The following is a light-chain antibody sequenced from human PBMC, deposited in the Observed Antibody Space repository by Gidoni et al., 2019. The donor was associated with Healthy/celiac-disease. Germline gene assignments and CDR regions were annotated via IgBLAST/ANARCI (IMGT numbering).Light chain of an antibody. J-gene: IGKJ1*01. CDR1: QSISSS. CDR2: AAS. V-gene: IGKV1-39*01. Sequence: DIPRTQSASSLSASVGASVTITCRASQSISSSLNWYQQKPGKAPKLLIYAASSLQSGVPSRFSRSGSGTDSTLTSSSLHPEVFATYYCQQCYCPPPWTFGQGTKVEIK. CDR3: QQCYCPPPWT.